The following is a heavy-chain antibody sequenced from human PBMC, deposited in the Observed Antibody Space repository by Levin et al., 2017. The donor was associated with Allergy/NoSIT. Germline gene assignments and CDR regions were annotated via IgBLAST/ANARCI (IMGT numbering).Heavy chain of an antibody. V-gene: IGHV3-23*01. CDR3: ANWAGGLLGSYVHH. J-gene: IGHJ1*01. CDR1: GFTFSSYA. CDR2: ISGGGDRT. Sequence: AGGSLRLSCAASGFTFSSYAMSWVRQAPGRGLEWVSAISGGGDRTYYADSVKGRFTIFRDNSQNTLYLQMNSLRAEDPAVYYCANWAGGLLGSYVHHWGQGTLVTVSS. D-gene: IGHD1-26*01.